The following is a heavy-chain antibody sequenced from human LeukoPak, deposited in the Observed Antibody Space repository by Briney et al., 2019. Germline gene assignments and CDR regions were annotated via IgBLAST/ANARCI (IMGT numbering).Heavy chain of an antibody. J-gene: IGHJ5*02. CDR3: ARGGGELRYFDWLPT. V-gene: IGHV1-69*13. Sequence: GASVKVSCKASGGTFGSYAISWVRQAPGQGLEWMGGIIPIFGTANYAQKVQGRVTITADESTSTAYMELSSLRSEDTAVYYCARGGGELRYFDWLPTWGQGTLVTVSS. CDR1: GGTFGSYA. D-gene: IGHD3-9*01. CDR2: IIPIFGTA.